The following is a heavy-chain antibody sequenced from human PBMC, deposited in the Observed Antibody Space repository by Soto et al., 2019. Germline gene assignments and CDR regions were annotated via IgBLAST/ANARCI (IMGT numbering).Heavy chain of an antibody. J-gene: IGHJ4*02. CDR1: GFTLSSYT. D-gene: IGHD3-22*01. CDR2: ISSTSSYI. Sequence: GGPLRRSCAASGFTLSSYTMKWVRQAPGKGLEWVSSISSTSSYIYYADSVKGRFTISRDNAKNSLYLQMNSLRAEDTAVYYCARVLYYDGSGYNFWGQGTLVTVSS. V-gene: IGHV3-21*01. CDR3: ARVLYYDGSGYNF.